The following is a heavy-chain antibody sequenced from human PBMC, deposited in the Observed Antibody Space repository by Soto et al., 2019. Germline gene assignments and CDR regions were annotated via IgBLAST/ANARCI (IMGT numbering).Heavy chain of an antibody. J-gene: IGHJ4*02. D-gene: IGHD6-19*01. CDR1: GFTFNSYS. V-gene: IGHV3-48*01. CDR2: ISSSSSTI. CDR3: AKAGGIAVPGSHLDQ. Sequence: PGGSLRLSCAASGFTFNSYSMNWVRQAPGKGLEWVSYISSSSSTIYYADPVEGRFTISRDNSRNTLYLQMSSLRAEDTAVYYCAKAGGIAVPGSHLDQWGQGILVTVSS.